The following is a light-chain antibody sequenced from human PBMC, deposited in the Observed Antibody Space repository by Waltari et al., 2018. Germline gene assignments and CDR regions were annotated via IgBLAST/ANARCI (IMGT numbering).Light chain of an antibody. CDR3: QHYVRLPAT. V-gene: IGKV3-20*01. CDR2: GAS. J-gene: IGKJ1*01. CDR1: QSVSRS. Sequence: IVLTQSPGTLSLSQGERATLSCRPSQSVSRSLAWYQQKPRQAPTLLIYGASTRATGIPDRFSGSGSGTDFSLTISSLEPEDFAIYFCQHYVRLPATFGQGTKVEIK.